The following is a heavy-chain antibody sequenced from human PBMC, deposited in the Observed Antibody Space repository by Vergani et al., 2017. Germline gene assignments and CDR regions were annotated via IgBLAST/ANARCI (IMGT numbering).Heavy chain of an antibody. CDR2: IYYSGGT. CDR1: GLTFNSYA. Sequence: QLLESGGGLIQPGGSLRLSCAASGLTFNSYAMTWVRQAPGKGLEWIGTIYYSGGTYYNPSLKSRVTISVDTSKNQFSLKLNSVTAADTAVYYCARHKEQLVPGNYYYYYYMDVWGKGTTVTVSS. D-gene: IGHD6-13*01. J-gene: IGHJ6*03. CDR3: ARHKEQLVPGNYYYYYYMDV. V-gene: IGHV4-59*04.